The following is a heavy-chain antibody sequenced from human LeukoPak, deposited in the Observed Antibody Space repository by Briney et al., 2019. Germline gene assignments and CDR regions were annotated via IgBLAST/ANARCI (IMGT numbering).Heavy chain of an antibody. Sequence: SETLSLTCTVPSGSISSYYWSWIRQRPGKGREWMGHIYDIGRTNHNPSLNSRVTISVDKPKNQVSLKLRSMTAADTAVYYCARLTQTGGVHFDYWGQGTLVTVSS. CDR2: IYDIGRT. J-gene: IGHJ4*02. D-gene: IGHD1-1*01. CDR1: SGSISSYY. CDR3: ARLTQTGGVHFDY. V-gene: IGHV4-59*08.